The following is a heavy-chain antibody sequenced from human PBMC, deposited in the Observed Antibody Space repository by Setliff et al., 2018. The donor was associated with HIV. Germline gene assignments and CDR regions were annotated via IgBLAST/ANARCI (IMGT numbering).Heavy chain of an antibody. J-gene: IGHJ6*03. D-gene: IGHD5-18*01. CDR2: ITPFNGNT. V-gene: IGHV1-18*01. CDR1: GYTFTSYG. Sequence: ASVKVSCKASGYTFTSYGISWVRPAPGQGLEWMGWITPFNGNTNYAPKLQGRVTMTTDTSPSTAYMELRSQRSDDTAVYYCARRGDSYGLDPIYSYYYYMDVWGKGTTFTVSS. CDR3: ARRGDSYGLDPIYSYYYYMDV.